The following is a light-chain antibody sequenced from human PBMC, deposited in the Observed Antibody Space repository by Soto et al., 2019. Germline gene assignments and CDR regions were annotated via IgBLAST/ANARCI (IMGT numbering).Light chain of an antibody. CDR3: LQYGSSPHT. J-gene: IGKJ5*01. V-gene: IGKV3-20*01. CDR2: DAS. Sequence: EIVLTQSPATLSLSPGERATLSCRASESIRTYLAWYQQKPGQAPRLLIYDASTRATGIPDRVSGSGSGTDVSLTISRLEPEEFAVYDCLQYGSSPHTFGQGTRLEIK. CDR1: ESIRTY.